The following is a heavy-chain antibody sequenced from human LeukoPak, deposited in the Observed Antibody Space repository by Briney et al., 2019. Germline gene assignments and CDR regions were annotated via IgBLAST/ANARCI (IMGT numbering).Heavy chain of an antibody. CDR1: GYAFTTYS. Sequence: ASVKVSRKTPGYAFTTYSISWLRQAPGQGLEWIGWVSAYNGNTYYAQNFQGRVSMTTDTSTSTAYMELRSLRSDDTAVYYCARDPRGGWSNFDFWGQGTLVTVSS. V-gene: IGHV1-18*01. CDR3: ARDPRGGWSNFDF. CDR2: VSAYNGNT. J-gene: IGHJ4*02. D-gene: IGHD6-19*01.